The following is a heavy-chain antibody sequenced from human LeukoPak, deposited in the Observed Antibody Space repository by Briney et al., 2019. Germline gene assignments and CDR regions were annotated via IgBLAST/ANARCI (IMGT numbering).Heavy chain of an antibody. D-gene: IGHD2/OR15-2a*01. CDR3: ARDQRENSGFDP. V-gene: IGHV1-2*06. CDR1: GYTFTAYY. CDR2: INPNSGGT. J-gene: IGHJ5*02. Sequence: GASVKVSCKASGYTFTAYYMHWVRQTPGQGLEWMGRINPNSGGTNYAQKFHGRVTMTRDTSISTVYMELSRLRSDDTAVYYCARDQRENSGFDPWGQGTLVTVSS.